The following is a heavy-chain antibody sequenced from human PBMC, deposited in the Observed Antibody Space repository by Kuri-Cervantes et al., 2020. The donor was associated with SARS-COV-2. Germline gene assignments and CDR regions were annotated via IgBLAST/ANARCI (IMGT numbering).Heavy chain of an antibody. CDR1: GYNFSAYY. CDR2: ISYDGSNK. V-gene: IGHV3-30*04. CDR3: ARSHPKMDS. Sequence: SCKASGYNFSAYYMHWVRQAPGKGLEWVAVISYDGSNKYYADSVKGRFTISRDNSKNTLYLQMNSLRAEDTAVYYCARSHPKMDSWGQGTLVTVSS. J-gene: IGHJ4*02.